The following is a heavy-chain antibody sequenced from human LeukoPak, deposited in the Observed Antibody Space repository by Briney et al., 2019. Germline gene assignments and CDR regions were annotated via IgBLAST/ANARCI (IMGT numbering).Heavy chain of an antibody. CDR3: AKRSGINYGYFDS. CDR2: IYSGGST. J-gene: IGHJ4*02. CDR1: GFTFSHYG. D-gene: IGHD1-26*01. V-gene: IGHV3-NL1*01. Sequence: PGGSLRLSCAASGFTFSHYGMHWVRQAPGKGLEWVSVIYSGGSTYYADSVKGRFTISRDNSKNTAYLQMNSLRSEDTAVYYCAKRSGINYGYFDSWGQGTLVTVSS.